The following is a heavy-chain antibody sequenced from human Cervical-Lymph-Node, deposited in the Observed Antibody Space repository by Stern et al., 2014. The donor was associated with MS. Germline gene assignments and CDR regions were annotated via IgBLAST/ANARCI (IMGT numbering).Heavy chain of an antibody. V-gene: IGHV1-69*01. CDR1: GGTFSKFS. J-gene: IGHJ5*02. CDR3: ALSSETSDRWYSLGYDL. D-gene: IGHD6-13*01. CDR2: FFPAFGTP. Sequence: VLLAESGAEVTKPGSSGKVSCKASGGTFSKFSSSWVRQAPGQGLEWMGGFFPAFGTPTYAQECRGRVTITADVATSTVYMELSSLRSDDTAVYYCALSSETSDRWYSLGYDLWGQGTLVTVSS.